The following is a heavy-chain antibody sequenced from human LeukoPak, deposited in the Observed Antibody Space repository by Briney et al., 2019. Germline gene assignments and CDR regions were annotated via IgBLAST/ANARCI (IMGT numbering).Heavy chain of an antibody. CDR1: GFTFSSYS. D-gene: IGHD3-10*01. CDR2: ISSSSSYI. Sequence: GGSLRLSCAASGFTFSSYSMNWVRQAPGKGLEWVSSISSSSSYIYYADSVKGRFTISRDNAKNSLYLQMNSLRAEDTAVYYCAKRGNYYGSGNIWGQGTMVTVSS. CDR3: AKRGNYYGSGNI. V-gene: IGHV3-21*01. J-gene: IGHJ3*02.